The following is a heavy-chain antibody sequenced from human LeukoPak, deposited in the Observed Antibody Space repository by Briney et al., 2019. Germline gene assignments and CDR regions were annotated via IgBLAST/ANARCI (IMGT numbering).Heavy chain of an antibody. CDR1: GYTFTSYD. D-gene: IGHD5-18*01. V-gene: IGHV1-8*01. Sequence: ASVKVSCKASGYTFTSYDINWVRQATGQGLEWMGWMNPNSGNTGYAQKFQGRVTMTRNTSISTAYMELSSLRSEGTAVYYCARGAGLYSPSDFDYWGQGTLVTVSS. CDR3: ARGAGLYSPSDFDY. J-gene: IGHJ4*02. CDR2: MNPNSGNT.